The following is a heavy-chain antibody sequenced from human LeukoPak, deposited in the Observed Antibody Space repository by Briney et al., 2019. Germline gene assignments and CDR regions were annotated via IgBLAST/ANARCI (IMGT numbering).Heavy chain of an antibody. Sequence: SQTLSLTCAVSGGSINSGSYYWNWIRQSAGKGLEWIGHIHTTGSTNCNPSLKSRVTTSLDTSKNQFSLKLNSVTAADTAVYYCARCTSTSCYNFDYWGQGSLVTVSS. D-gene: IGHD2-2*02. J-gene: IGHJ4*02. CDR1: GGSINSGSYY. CDR2: IHTTGST. CDR3: ARCTSTSCYNFDY. V-gene: IGHV4-61*09.